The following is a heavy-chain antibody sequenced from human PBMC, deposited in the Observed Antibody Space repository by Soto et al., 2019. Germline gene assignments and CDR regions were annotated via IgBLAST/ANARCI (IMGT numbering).Heavy chain of an antibody. CDR3: ARDKDRQQLGGNYYMLDV. CDR1: GGTFSTSA. J-gene: IGHJ6*02. CDR2: IMPIFRTP. D-gene: IGHD1-26*01. V-gene: IGHV1-69*13. Sequence: QVQLEQSGAEVKKPGSSVKVSCKASGGTFSTSAISWVRQAPGQGLEWMGGIMPIFRTPDYAQKFQGRVTXXAXXSTSTAYMELSGLRSDDTAVYYCARDKDRQQLGGNYYMLDVWGQGTTVTVSS.